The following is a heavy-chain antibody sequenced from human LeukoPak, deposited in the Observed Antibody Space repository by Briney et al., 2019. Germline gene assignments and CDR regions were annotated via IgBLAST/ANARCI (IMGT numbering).Heavy chain of an antibody. V-gene: IGHV3-9*01. CDR3: AKSQVSAYYYDSSGFQ. CDR1: GFTFEDYA. D-gene: IGHD3-22*01. J-gene: IGHJ4*02. CDR2: ISWKSGSI. Sequence: GGSLRLSCAASGFTFEDYAMHWVRQAPGKGLEWVSGISWKSGSIGYADSAKGRFIISRDNAKNSLYLQMNSLRTEDTALYYCAKSQVSAYYYDSSGFQWGQGILVTVSS.